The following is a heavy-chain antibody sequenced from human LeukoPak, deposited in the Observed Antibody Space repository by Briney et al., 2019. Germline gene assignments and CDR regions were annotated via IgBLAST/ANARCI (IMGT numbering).Heavy chain of an antibody. Sequence: SETLSLTCAVSGCSISNVGYSWSWIRQPPGKGLEWDGYIYFSGITHYNPSRNSRVTISVDTSKNQFSLKVSSVTVADTAVYYCARGSYRDAFDIWGQGTMVTVSS. CDR2: IYFSGIT. CDR3: ARGSYRDAFDI. CDR1: GCSISNVGYS. D-gene: IGHD1-26*01. J-gene: IGHJ3*02. V-gene: IGHV4-61*08.